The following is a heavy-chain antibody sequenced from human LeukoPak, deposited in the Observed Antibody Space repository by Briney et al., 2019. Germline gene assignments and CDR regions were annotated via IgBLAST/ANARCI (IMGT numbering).Heavy chain of an antibody. D-gene: IGHD1-26*01. Sequence: SETLSLTCTVSGGSISSYYWGWIRQPPGKGLEWIGSIYYSGSTYYNPSLKSRVTISVDTSKNQFSLKLSSVTAADTAVYYCARTPATNSGSYYLNWFDPWGQGTLVTVSS. CDR3: ARTPATNSGSYYLNWFDP. CDR1: GGSISSYY. J-gene: IGHJ5*02. CDR2: IYYSGST. V-gene: IGHV4-39*01.